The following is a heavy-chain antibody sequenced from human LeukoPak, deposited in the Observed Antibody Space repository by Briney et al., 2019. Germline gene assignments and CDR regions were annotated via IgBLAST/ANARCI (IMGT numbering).Heavy chain of an antibody. Sequence: GGSLRLSCVASGFTFSSRDWMTWVRQAPGKGLEWVANIKQDGSEKNYVDSVKGRFTISRDNAKNSLYLQMNSLRAEDTAVYYCARESRGYDIMTGKYHRGYYSYYMDVWGKGTTVTVSS. CDR2: IKQDGSEK. D-gene: IGHD3-9*01. J-gene: IGHJ6*03. CDR1: GFTFSSRDW. V-gene: IGHV3-7*01. CDR3: ARESRGYDIMTGKYHRGYYSYYMDV.